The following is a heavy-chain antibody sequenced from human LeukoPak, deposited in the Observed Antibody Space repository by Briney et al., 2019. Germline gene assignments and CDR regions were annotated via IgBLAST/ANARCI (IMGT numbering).Heavy chain of an antibody. V-gene: IGHV3-23*01. CDR3: AKDAGGPFDF. Sequence: PGGSLRLSCAAYGFTFSSYAMHWVRQAPGMGLGWVSAMSGSGGSTYYADSVKGRFTISRDNSKNTLYLQMNSLRAEDTAVYYCAKDAGGPFDFWGQGTLVTVSS. D-gene: IGHD2-15*01. J-gene: IGHJ4*02. CDR2: MSGSGGST. CDR1: GFTFSSYA.